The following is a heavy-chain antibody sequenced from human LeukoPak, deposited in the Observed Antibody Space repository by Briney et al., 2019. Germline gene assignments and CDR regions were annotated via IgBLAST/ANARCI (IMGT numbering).Heavy chain of an antibody. CDR3: ASGTLLWFGEAALGYYYMDV. CDR1: GGTFSSYA. D-gene: IGHD3-10*01. J-gene: IGHJ6*03. Sequence: GSSVKVSCKASGGTFSSYAISWVRQAPGQGLEWMGGIIPIFGTASYAQKFQGRVTITADESTSTAYMELSSLRSEDTAVYYCASGTLLWFGEAALGYYYMDVWGKGTTVTISS. V-gene: IGHV1-69*01. CDR2: IIPIFGTA.